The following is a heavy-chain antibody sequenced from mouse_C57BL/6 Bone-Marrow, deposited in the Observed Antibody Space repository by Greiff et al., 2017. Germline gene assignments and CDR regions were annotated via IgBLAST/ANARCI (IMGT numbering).Heavy chain of an antibody. CDR3: ARHHFDY. Sequence: DVKLVESGGGLVQPGGSLKLSCAASGFTFSDYYMYWVRQTPEKRLEWVAYISNGGGSTYYPDTVKGRFTISRDNAKNTLYLQMSRLKSEDTAMYYCARHHFDYWGQGTTLTVSS. V-gene: IGHV5-12*01. CDR1: GFTFSDYY. J-gene: IGHJ2*01. CDR2: ISNGGGST.